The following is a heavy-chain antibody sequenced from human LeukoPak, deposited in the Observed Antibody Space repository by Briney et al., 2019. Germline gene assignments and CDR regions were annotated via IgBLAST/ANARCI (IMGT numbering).Heavy chain of an antibody. CDR1: GFTFSDSA. J-gene: IGHJ4*02. Sequence: GGSLRLSCATSGFTFSDSAMHWVRQASGKGLEWVGRIRNKASNYATAYAASVKGRVTISRDDSKKTAFLQMNNLSIEDTAVYYCIRYYYDSSGYSVDYWGQGTLVTVSS. D-gene: IGHD3-22*01. V-gene: IGHV3-73*01. CDR3: IRYYYDSSGYSVDY. CDR2: IRNKASNYAT.